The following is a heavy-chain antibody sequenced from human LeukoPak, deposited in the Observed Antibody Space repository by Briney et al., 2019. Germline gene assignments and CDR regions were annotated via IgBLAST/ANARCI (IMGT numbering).Heavy chain of an antibody. CDR3: ARDVPYYYDSGGFDF. J-gene: IGHJ4*02. V-gene: IGHV3-53*01. CDR1: GFTVSSNY. D-gene: IGHD3-22*01. Sequence: GGSLRLSCAASGFTVSSNYMSWVRQAPGKGLGWVSVIYSGGSTYYANSAKGRFTISRDNSKNTLYLQMNSLRAEDTAVYYCARDVPYYYDSGGFDFWGQGTLVTVSS. CDR2: IYSGGST.